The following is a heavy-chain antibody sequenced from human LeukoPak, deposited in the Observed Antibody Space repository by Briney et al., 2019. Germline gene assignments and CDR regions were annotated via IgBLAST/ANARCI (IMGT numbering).Heavy chain of an antibody. D-gene: IGHD1-26*01. CDR2: ISYDGSNK. J-gene: IGHJ4*02. CDR3: ARDGSGSYNVSHFDY. CDR1: GFTFSSYA. Sequence: GGSLRLSCAASGFTFSSYAMHWVRQAPGKGLEWVAVISYDGSNKYYADSVKGRFTISRDNSKNTLYLQMNSLRAEDTAVYYCARDGSGSYNVSHFDYWGQGTLVTVSS. V-gene: IGHV3-30-3*01.